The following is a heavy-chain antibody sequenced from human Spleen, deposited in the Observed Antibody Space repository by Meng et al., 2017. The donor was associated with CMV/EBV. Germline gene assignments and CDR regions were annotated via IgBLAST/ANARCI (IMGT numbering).Heavy chain of an antibody. CDR2: SIPILGTA. CDR3: ARVVYAPPRGFDL. Sequence: KDTGGINRRYAVGWVRQAPGQGLEWVGGSIPILGTANYAQKFQGRVTMSTDESTSTAHMDLRSLKSEDTAVYYCARVVYAPPRGFDLWGQGTLVTVSS. J-gene: IGHJ5*02. CDR1: GGINRRYA. V-gene: IGHV1-69*05. D-gene: IGHD5/OR15-5a*01.